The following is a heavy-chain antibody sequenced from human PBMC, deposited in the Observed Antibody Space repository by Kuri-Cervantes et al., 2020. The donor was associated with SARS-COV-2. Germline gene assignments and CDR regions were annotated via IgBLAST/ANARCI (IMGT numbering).Heavy chain of an antibody. J-gene: IGHJ3*02. V-gene: IGHV3-21*01. CDR2: ISSSSSYI. CDR1: GFTFSSYS. CDR3: AKRFLDNIVVVPAASNAFDI. D-gene: IGHD2-2*01. Sequence: GESLKISCAASGFTFSSYSMNWVRQAPGKGLEWVSSISSSSSYIYYADSVKGRFTISRDNSKNTLYLQMNSLRAEDTAVYYCAKRFLDNIVVVPAASNAFDIWGQGTMVTVSS.